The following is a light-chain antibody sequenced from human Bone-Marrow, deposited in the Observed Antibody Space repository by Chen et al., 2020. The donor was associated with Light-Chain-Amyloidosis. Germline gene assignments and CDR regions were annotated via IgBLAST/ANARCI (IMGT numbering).Light chain of an antibody. V-gene: IGKV2-40*01. CDR2: TVS. CDR3: MHGIEFPHT. J-gene: IGKJ2*01. Sequence: DIVMTQTPLSLPVTPGEPASISCRSSQSLLDSDDGNTYLDWYLQKPGQSPQLLIYTVSYRASGIPDRFSGSGSDTDFKLKISKVEAEDVGVYFCMHGIEFPHTYGQGTKLEIK. CDR1: QSLLDSDDGNTY.